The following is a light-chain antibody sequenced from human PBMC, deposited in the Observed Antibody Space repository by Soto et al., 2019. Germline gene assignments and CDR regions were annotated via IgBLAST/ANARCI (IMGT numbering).Light chain of an antibody. CDR1: SSDVGGYNY. CDR3: SSYAGSSNV. CDR2: EVN. Sequence: QSVLTQPPSASGSPGQSVAISCTGTSSDVGGYNYVSWCQQHPGKAPKLMIYEVNKRPSGVPDRFSGSKSGNTASLTVSGLQDEDEADYYCSSYAGSSNVFGTGTKVTVL. J-gene: IGLJ1*01. V-gene: IGLV2-8*01.